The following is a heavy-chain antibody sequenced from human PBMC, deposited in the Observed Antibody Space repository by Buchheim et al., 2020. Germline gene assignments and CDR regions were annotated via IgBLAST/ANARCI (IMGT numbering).Heavy chain of an antibody. D-gene: IGHD2-2*02. CDR1: GFTFSSYS. CDR3: ARGAAAILNYYYYMDV. J-gene: IGHJ6*03. CDR2: ISSSSSYI. Sequence: EVQLVESGGGLVKPGGSLRLSCAASGFTFSSYSMNWVRQAPGKGLEWVSSISSSSSYIYYADSVKGRFTISRDNAKNSLYLQMNSLRAEDTAVYYCARGAAAILNYYYYMDVWGKGTT. V-gene: IGHV3-21*01.